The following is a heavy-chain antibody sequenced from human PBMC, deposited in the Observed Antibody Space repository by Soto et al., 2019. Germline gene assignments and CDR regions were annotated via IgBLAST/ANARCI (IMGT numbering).Heavy chain of an antibody. J-gene: IGHJ4*02. CDR1: GFTFSSYG. CDR3: ARGIIGGGLPIDY. Sequence: QVQLVESGGGVVQPGRSLRLSCAASGFTFSSYGMHWVRQAPGKGLEWVAVIWYDGSNKYYADSVKGRFTISRDNSKNTLYLQMNSLRAEDTAVYYCARGIIGGGLPIDYRGQGTLVTVSS. CDR2: IWYDGSNK. V-gene: IGHV3-33*01. D-gene: IGHD1-26*01.